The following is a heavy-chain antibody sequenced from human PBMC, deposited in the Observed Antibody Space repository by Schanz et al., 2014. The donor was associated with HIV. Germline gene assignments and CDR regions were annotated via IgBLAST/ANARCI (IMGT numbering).Heavy chain of an antibody. J-gene: IGHJ4*02. Sequence: QVQLVESGGGVVQPGRSLRLSCAASGFTFSTYVMHWVRQAPGKGLEWVPIIWFDGSNKYYADSVRGRFTISRDNSKNTLYLQMNSLRAEDTAVYYCVRGLLFQGFFDSWGQGALVTVSS. D-gene: IGHD3-10*01. V-gene: IGHV3-33*01. CDR3: VRGLLFQGFFDS. CDR1: GFTFSTYV. CDR2: IWFDGSNK.